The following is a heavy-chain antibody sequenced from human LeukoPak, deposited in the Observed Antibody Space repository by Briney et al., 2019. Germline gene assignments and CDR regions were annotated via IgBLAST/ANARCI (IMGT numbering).Heavy chain of an antibody. J-gene: IGHJ4*02. CDR3: ARKPDPTFDY. CDR2: ISSSSTYM. V-gene: IGHV3-21*01. CDR1: GFTFSAYS. Sequence: GGSLRLSCAASGFTFSAYSMNWVRQAPGKGLEWVSSISSSSTYMYYADSVKGRFTISRDNAKNSLYLQMNSLTAEDTAVYYCARKPDPTFDYWGQGTLVTVSS.